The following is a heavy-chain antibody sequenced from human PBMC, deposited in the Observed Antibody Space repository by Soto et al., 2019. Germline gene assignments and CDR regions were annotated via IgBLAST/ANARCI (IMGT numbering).Heavy chain of an antibody. CDR1: GFTFSSFA. J-gene: IGHJ4*02. V-gene: IGHV3-30*03. CDR3: ARGYYYDSSGYLSY. Sequence: GGSLRLSCAASGFTFSSFAMHWVRQAPGKGLEWVAIVSYDGGTKYYADSVKGRFTISRDNSKNTLYLQMNSLRAEDTAVYYCARGYYYDSSGYLSYWGQGTLVTVSS. CDR2: VSYDGGTK. D-gene: IGHD3-22*01.